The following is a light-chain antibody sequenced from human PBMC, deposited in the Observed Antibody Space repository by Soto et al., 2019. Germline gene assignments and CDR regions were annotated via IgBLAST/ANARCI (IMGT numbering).Light chain of an antibody. Sequence: QSVLTQPPSAAGPPGQSITLSCTWTSSDVGAYNYVSWYQQHPGRAPKLMIYDVSHRPSGVSHRFSGSKSGNTASLTISGLQAEDEADYYCGSYTTSSNYVFGTGTKVTV. CDR3: GSYTTSSNYV. V-gene: IGLV2-14*01. J-gene: IGLJ1*01. CDR1: SSDVGAYNY. CDR2: DVS.